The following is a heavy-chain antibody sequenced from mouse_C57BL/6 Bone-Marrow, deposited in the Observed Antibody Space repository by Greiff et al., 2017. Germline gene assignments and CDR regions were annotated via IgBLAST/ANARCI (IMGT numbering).Heavy chain of an antibody. CDR1: GYAFSSSW. CDR2: IYPGDGDT. Sequence: VQRVESGPELVKPGASVKISCKASGYAFSSSWMNWVKQRPGKGLEWIGRIYPGDGDTNYNGKFKGKATLTADKSSRTAYMQLSSLTSEDSAVYFCAKYDGYYVDYWGQGTTLTVSS. CDR3: AKYDGYYVDY. V-gene: IGHV1-82*01. D-gene: IGHD2-3*01. J-gene: IGHJ2*01.